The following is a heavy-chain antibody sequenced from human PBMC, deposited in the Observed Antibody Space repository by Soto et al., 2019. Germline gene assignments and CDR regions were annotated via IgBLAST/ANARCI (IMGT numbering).Heavy chain of an antibody. V-gene: IGHV3-15*07. CDR3: TTSAAAAGTGVYYYGMDV. CDR1: GFTFSNAW. CDR2: IKSKTDGGTT. J-gene: IGHJ6*02. Sequence: GGSLRLSCAASGFTFSNAWMNWVRQAPGKGLEWVGRIKSKTDGGTTDYAAPVKGRFTISRDDSKNTLYLQMNSLKTEDTAVYYCTTSAAAAGTGVYYYGMDVWGQGTTVTVSS. D-gene: IGHD6-13*01.